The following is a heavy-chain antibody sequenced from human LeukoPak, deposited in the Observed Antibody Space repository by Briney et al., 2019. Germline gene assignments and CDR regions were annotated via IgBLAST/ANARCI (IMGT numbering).Heavy chain of an antibody. V-gene: IGHV3-33*01. Sequence: GGSLRLSCAASGFTFSSYGMHWVRQAPGEGLEWVAVIWYDGSNKYYADSVKGRFTISRDNSKNTLYLQMNSLRAEDTAVYYCARDLVDTAIGTLDYWGQGTLVTVSS. D-gene: IGHD5-18*01. J-gene: IGHJ4*02. CDR3: ARDLVDTAIGTLDY. CDR2: IWYDGSNK. CDR1: GFTFSSYG.